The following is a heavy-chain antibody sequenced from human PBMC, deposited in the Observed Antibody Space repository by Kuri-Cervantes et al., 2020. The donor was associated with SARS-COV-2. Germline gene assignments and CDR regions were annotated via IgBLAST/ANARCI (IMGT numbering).Heavy chain of an antibody. J-gene: IGHJ6*02. CDR1: GFTFSSYS. CDR3: ARDPYSSSWYRYYYGMDV. V-gene: IGHV3-21*01. Sequence: LSLTCAASGFTFSSYSMNWVRQAPGKGLEWVSSISSSSSYIYYADSVKGRFTISRDNAKNSLHLQMNSLRAEDTAVYYCARDPYSSSWYRYYYGMDVWGQGTTVTVSS. D-gene: IGHD6-13*01. CDR2: ISSSSSYI.